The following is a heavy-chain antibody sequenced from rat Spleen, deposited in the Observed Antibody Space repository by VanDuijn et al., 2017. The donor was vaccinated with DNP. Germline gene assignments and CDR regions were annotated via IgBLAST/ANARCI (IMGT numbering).Heavy chain of an antibody. J-gene: IGHJ4*01. CDR3: ARDSYYAMDA. CDR1: GFSLTSNG. CDR2: IWAGGST. Sequence: QVQLEESGPGLMQPSETLSLTCTVSGFSLTSNGVGWVRQPLGKGLVWMGTIWAGGSTNYNSAVQSRLSISRDTSKSQVFLKMNSLQTEDTATYYCARDSYYAMDAWGQGTSVTVSS. V-gene: IGHV2-72*01.